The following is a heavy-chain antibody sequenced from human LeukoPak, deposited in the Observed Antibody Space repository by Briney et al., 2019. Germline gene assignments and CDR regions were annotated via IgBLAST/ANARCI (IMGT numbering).Heavy chain of an antibody. CDR2: IRYDGSNK. Sequence: PGGSLRLSCAASGFTFSSYGMHWVRQAPGKGLMWVAFIRYDGSNKYYADSVKGRFTISRDNSKNTLYLQMNSLRAEDTAVYYCAKGISSSRGINWFDPWGQGTLVTVSS. V-gene: IGHV3-30*02. D-gene: IGHD6-13*01. J-gene: IGHJ5*02. CDR1: GFTFSSYG. CDR3: AKGISSSRGINWFDP.